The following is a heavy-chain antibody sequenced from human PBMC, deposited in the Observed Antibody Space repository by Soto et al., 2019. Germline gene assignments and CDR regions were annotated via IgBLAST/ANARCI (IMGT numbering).Heavy chain of an antibody. J-gene: IGHJ4*02. CDR2: ISGSGGST. D-gene: IGHD2-21*02. CDR1: GFTFSSYA. Sequence: EVQLLESGGGLVQPGGSLRLSCAASGFTFSSYAMSWVRQAPGKGLEWVSAISGSGGSTYYADSVKGRFTISRDNSKNTLYLQMNSLSAEDTAVYYCEKEHAMVVTAIDYWGQGTLVTVSS. V-gene: IGHV3-23*01. CDR3: EKEHAMVVTAIDY.